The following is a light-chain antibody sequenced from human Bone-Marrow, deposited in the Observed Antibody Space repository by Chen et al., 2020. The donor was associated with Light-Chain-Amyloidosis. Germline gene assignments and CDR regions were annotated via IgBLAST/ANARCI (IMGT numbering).Light chain of an antibody. CDR3: LLYYGASWV. CDR1: TGAVTSGHY. Sequence: QTVVTQEPSLTVSPGGKVTLTCASSTGAVTSGHYPNWFQQKPGQAPRALICSATNKHSWTPARFSGSLLGGKAALTLSRVQPEEESEYYCLLYYGASWVFGGGTKLTVL. V-gene: IGLV7-43*01. J-gene: IGLJ3*02. CDR2: SAT.